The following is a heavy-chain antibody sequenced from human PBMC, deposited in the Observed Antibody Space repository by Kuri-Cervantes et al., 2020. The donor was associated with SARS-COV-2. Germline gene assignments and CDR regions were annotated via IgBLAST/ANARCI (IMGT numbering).Heavy chain of an antibody. Sequence: GGSLRLSCAASGFTFDDYAMHWVRQAPGRGLEWVSLISWDGGSTYYADSVKGRFTISRDNSKNTLYLQMNSLRAEDTAVYYCASSYDFWSGTDYYYGMDVWGQGTTVTVSS. CDR2: ISWDGGST. V-gene: IGHV3-43D*04. CDR3: ASSYDFWSGTDYYYGMDV. D-gene: IGHD3-3*01. CDR1: GFTFDDYA. J-gene: IGHJ6*02.